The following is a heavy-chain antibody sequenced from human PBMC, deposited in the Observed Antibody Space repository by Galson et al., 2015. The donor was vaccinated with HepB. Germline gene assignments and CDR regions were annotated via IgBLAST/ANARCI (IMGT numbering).Heavy chain of an antibody. V-gene: IGHV4-31*11. J-gene: IGHJ4*02. CDR3: ARVGVAVL. CDR2: IYYNGGT. D-gene: IGHD2-8*01. Sequence: TLSLTCAVSGDSITSIDWWTWVRQHPGRGLEWIGYIYYNGGTYYCPSLQSRVTIALDTSRNQFALRLRSVTAADTAVYYCARVGVAVLWGQGTLVTVSS. CDR1: GDSITSIDW.